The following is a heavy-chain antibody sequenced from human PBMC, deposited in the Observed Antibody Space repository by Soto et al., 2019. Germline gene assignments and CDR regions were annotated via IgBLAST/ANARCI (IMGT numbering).Heavy chain of an antibody. CDR3: ARDRQIAAAGTFQH. D-gene: IGHD6-13*01. V-gene: IGHV3-11*06. J-gene: IGHJ1*01. Sequence: PGGSLRLSCAASGFTFSDYYMSWIRQAPGKGLEWVSYISSSSSYTNYADSVKGRFTISRDNAKNSLYLQMNSLRAEDTAVYYCARDRQIAAAGTFQHWGQGTLVTVSS. CDR2: ISSSSSYT. CDR1: GFTFSDYY.